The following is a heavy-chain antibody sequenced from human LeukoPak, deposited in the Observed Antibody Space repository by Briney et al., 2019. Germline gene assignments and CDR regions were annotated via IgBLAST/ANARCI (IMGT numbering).Heavy chain of an antibody. Sequence: PSETLSLTCTVSGGSISSYYRSWIRQPPGKGLEWIGYIYYSGSTNYNPSLKSRVTISVDTSKNQFSLKLSSVTVADTAVYYCARVAAGNALGNWFDPWGQGTLVTVSS. V-gene: IGHV4-59*01. CDR2: IYYSGST. CDR3: ARVAAGNALGNWFDP. CDR1: GGSISSYY. D-gene: IGHD6-13*01. J-gene: IGHJ5*02.